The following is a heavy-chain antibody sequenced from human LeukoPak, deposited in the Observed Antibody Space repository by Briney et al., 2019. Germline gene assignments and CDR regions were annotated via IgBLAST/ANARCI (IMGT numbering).Heavy chain of an antibody. V-gene: IGHV1-69*06. J-gene: IGHJ5*02. Sequence: SVKVSCKASGGTFSSYAISWVRQAPGQGLEWMGGIIPIFGTANYAQKFQGRVTITADKPTSTAYMELSSLRSEDTAVYYCASQPSGGSAWEGIDPWGQGTLVTVSS. CDR1: GGTFSSYA. D-gene: IGHD2-15*01. CDR3: ASQPSGGSAWEGIDP. CDR2: IIPIFGTA.